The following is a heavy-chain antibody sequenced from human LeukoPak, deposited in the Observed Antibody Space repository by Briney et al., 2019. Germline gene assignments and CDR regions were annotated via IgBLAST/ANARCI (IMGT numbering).Heavy chain of an antibody. CDR2: IIPIFGTA. J-gene: IGHJ5*02. D-gene: IGHD6-19*01. Sequence: SVKVSCKASGGTFSSYAISWVRQAPGQGLEWMGGIIPIFGTANYAQKFQGRVTMTRDTSISTAYMELSRLRSDDTAVYYCARDPHNDSSGWWGENWFDPWGQGTLVTVSS. V-gene: IGHV1-69*05. CDR1: GGTFSSYA. CDR3: ARDPHNDSSGWWGENWFDP.